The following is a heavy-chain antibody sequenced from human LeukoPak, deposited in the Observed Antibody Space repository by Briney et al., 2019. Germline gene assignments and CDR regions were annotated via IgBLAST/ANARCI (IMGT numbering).Heavy chain of an antibody. CDR1: GGSISSSSYY. Sequence: PSETLSLTCTVSGGSISSSSYYWGWIRQPPGKGLEWIGSIYYSGSTYYNPSLKSRVTISVDTSKNQFSLKLSSVTAADTAVYYCAREGPKGGSYPLLRWFDPWGQGTLVTVSS. D-gene: IGHD1-26*01. V-gene: IGHV4-39*07. CDR2: IYYSGST. CDR3: AREGPKGGSYPLLRWFDP. J-gene: IGHJ5*02.